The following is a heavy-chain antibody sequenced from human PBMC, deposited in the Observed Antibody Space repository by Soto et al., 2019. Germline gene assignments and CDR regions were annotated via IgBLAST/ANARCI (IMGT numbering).Heavy chain of an antibody. D-gene: IGHD5-18*01. CDR3: ARAQLWSVSFDY. Sequence: PGGSLRLSCAASGFTFSSYSMNWVRQAPGKGLEWVSSISSSSSYIYYADSVKGRFTISRDNAKNSLYLQMNSLRAEDTAVYYCARAQLWSVSFDYWGQGTLVTVSS. V-gene: IGHV3-21*01. CDR2: ISSSSSYI. J-gene: IGHJ4*02. CDR1: GFTFSSYS.